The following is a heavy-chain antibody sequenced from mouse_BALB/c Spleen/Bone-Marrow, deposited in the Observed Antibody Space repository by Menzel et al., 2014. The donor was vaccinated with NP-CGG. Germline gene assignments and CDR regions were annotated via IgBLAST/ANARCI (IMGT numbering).Heavy chain of an antibody. CDR1: GYTFTSYW. D-gene: IGHD3-1*01. Sequence: ARPGAPLKMSCKASGYTFTSYWMHWVKQRHGQGLEWIGTIYPGNSDTTYNQKFKGKAKLTAVTSTSTAYMELSSLTNEDSAVYYCTTLARNYFDYWGQGTTLTVSS. V-gene: IGHV1-5*01. CDR3: TTLARNYFDY. CDR2: IYPGNSDT. J-gene: IGHJ2*01.